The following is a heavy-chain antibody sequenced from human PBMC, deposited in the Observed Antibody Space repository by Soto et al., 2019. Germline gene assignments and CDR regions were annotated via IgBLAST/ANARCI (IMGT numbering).Heavy chain of an antibody. J-gene: IGHJ3*01. CDR2: TYYRSKWFH. CDR1: GDSVSSDITS. V-gene: IGHV6-1*01. Sequence: QGQLQQSGPGLVKPSQTLSLTCAISGDSVSSDITSWNWIRQSPSRGLEWLGRTYYRSKWFHDYAASVKSRININPDTSKNQFSRELNSMTPEDTAVYYCARGNALDVWGQSTVVTVYS. CDR3: ARGNALDV. D-gene: IGHD3-10*01.